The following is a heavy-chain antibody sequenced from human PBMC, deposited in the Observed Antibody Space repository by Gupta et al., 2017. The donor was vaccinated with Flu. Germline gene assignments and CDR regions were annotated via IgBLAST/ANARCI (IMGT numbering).Heavy chain of an antibody. CDR1: GGLITNNLYY. D-gene: IGHD5-24*01. CDR2: ISHSGDT. CDR3: AGRRDGYNLGVDY. J-gene: IGHJ4*02. V-gene: IGHV4-39*01. Sequence: QLQLQESGPGVVKPSETLSLTCSVSGGLITNNLYYWGCIRQTPGQGLEWIGSISHSGDTFYNPSLKGRATMSLDTSKNQFSLNVNSVTVADTAVDYCAGRRDGYNLGVDYWGQGSLVTVSS.